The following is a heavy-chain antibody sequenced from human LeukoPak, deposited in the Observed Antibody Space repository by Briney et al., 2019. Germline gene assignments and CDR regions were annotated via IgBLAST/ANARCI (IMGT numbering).Heavy chain of an antibody. J-gene: IGHJ3*02. Sequence: GGSLRLSCAASGFTFRTYAMHWVRQAPGKGLEWVAVFTYDGSDTYYADSVKGRFTIFRDNSKNTLFLHMNSLRPEDTAVYYCAREADAFDIWGQGTMVTVSS. CDR3: AREADAFDI. V-gene: IGHV3-30*04. CDR2: FTYDGSDT. CDR1: GFTFRTYA.